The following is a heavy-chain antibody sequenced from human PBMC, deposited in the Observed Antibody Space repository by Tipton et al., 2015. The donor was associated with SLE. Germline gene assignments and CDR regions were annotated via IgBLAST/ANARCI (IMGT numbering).Heavy chain of an antibody. CDR3: ARVQAYEGFDP. D-gene: IGHD3-16*01. CDR1: GGSISSSSYY. V-gene: IGHV4-39*07. CDR2: MHHNGST. J-gene: IGHJ5*02. Sequence: TLSLTCTVSGGSISSSSYYWDWVRQAPGKGLEWVATMHHNGSTYYNPSLKSRVTISVDTSKNQFSLKLSSVTAADTAVYYCARVQAYEGFDPWGQGTLVTVSS.